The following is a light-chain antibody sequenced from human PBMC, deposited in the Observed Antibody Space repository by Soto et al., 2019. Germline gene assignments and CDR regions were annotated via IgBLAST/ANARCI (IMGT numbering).Light chain of an antibody. CDR2: GNS. CDR1: SSNIGAGYY. Sequence: QSVLTQPPSVSGAPGQRVTISCTGSSSNIGAGYYVHWYQQLPGTAPKLLIYGNSNRPSGVPDRFSGSKSGTSASLAITGLQAEDEADDYCQSYDSSLSGYVFGTGTKVTVL. J-gene: IGLJ1*01. CDR3: QSYDSSLSGYV. V-gene: IGLV1-40*01.